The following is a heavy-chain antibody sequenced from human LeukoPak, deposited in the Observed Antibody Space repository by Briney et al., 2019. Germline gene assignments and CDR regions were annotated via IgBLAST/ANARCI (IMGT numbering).Heavy chain of an antibody. D-gene: IGHD3-10*01. Sequence: PSETLSLTCTVPVGSISSSMHYWSWVRHPPGKGLEWIACINYKGTTYYKPPLNTEATTSVATSKNQFSLKRNSVTAANTAGIYCVRYVVSGSGLYCFDYWGQGILVTVSS. J-gene: IGHJ4*02. CDR3: VRYVVSGSGLYCFDY. CDR2: INYKGTT. CDR1: VGSISSSMHY. V-gene: IGHV4-39*01.